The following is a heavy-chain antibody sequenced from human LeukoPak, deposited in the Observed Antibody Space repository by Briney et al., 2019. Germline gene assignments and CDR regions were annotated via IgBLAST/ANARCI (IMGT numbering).Heavy chain of an antibody. CDR3: AKTRPLDSSSWSHGDY. D-gene: IGHD6-13*01. CDR2: ISGSGDST. V-gene: IGHV3-23*01. Sequence: GGSLRLSCAASGFTFSSYVMSWVRQAPVKGLEWVSAISGSGDSTYYADSVKGRFTISRDKSKSTLFLQMNSLRAEDAAVYYCAKTRPLDSSSWSHGDYWGQGTLVTVSS. CDR1: GFTFSSYV. J-gene: IGHJ4*02.